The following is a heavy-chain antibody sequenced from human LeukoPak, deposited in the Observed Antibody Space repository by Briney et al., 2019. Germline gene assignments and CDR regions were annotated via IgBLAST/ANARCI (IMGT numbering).Heavy chain of an antibody. D-gene: IGHD7-27*01. J-gene: IGHJ4*02. Sequence: GGSLRLSCAASGFTFSSYAMSWVRQAPGKGLEWVSEISGSGGGTDYADSVKGRFTISRDNSKNTLYLEMNSLRADDTAVYYCAETPKTGSFDYWGQGTLVTVSS. CDR3: AETPKTGSFDY. CDR1: GFTFSSYA. CDR2: ISGSGGGT. V-gene: IGHV3-23*01.